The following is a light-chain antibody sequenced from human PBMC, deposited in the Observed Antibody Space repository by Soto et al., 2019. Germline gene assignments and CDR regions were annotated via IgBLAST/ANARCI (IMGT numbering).Light chain of an antibody. CDR3: QQYNNWPRT. CDR2: GAS. J-gene: IGKJ1*01. Sequence: EIVMTQSPGTLSVSQGERATLSCRASQSVYSTLAWYQQKPGQAPRLLIYGASTRVTGIPARFSGSGSGTEFTLTISSLQSEDFAVYYCQQYNNWPRTFGQGTRVEIK. CDR1: QSVYST. V-gene: IGKV3-15*01.